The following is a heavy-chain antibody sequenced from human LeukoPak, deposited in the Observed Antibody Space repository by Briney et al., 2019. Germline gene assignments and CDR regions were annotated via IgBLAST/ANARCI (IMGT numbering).Heavy chain of an antibody. J-gene: IGHJ2*01. D-gene: IGHD1-26*01. V-gene: IGHV4-34*01. CDR1: GGSFSGYY. CDR3: ARGIGFGSFDL. CDR2: INHSGST. Sequence: SETLSLTCAVYGGSFSGYYWSWIRQPPGKGLEWIGGINHSGSTNYNPSLKSRVTISVDTSKNQFSLKLSSVTAADTAVYYCARGIGFGSFDLWGRGTLVTVSS.